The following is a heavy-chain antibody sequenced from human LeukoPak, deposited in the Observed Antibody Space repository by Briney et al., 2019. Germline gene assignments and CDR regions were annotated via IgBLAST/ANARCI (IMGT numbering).Heavy chain of an antibody. V-gene: IGHV4-39*01. D-gene: IGHD5-12*01. J-gene: IGHJ3*02. Sequence: SETLSLTCTVSGGSISSAAYYWGWIRQPPGKGLEWIGNIYYTESSYYNPSLKSRVTISVDASNNQFSLRLSSVTAADTAIYYCARLLSPDIQWVQGSGGFDIWGQGTMVTVSA. CDR1: GGSISSAAYY. CDR3: ARLLSPDIQWVQGSGGFDI. CDR2: IYYTESS.